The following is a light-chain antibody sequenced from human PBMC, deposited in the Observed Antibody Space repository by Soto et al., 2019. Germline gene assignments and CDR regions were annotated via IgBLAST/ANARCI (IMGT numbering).Light chain of an antibody. CDR1: QTVSSSY. V-gene: IGKV3-20*01. Sequence: EIVFTQSPGTLYLSAGERGPPSCTASQTVSSSYFAWYQQKPGQAPRLRSDGESTRATSIPARFSGRGSGTDFTLTSSRLEPEDGATYYGQQSNSTTLTVGGGTKVEI. CDR2: GES. CDR3: QQSNSTTLT. J-gene: IGKJ4*01.